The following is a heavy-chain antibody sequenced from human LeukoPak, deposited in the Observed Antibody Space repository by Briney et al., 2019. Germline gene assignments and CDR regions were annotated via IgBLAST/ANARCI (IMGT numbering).Heavy chain of an antibody. CDR2: IYYSGST. D-gene: IGHD1-26*01. V-gene: IGHV4-61*01. CDR3: ARAKWELPNYYFDY. J-gene: IGHJ4*02. Sequence: SETLSLTCTVSGGSISSSSYYWSWIRQPPGKGLEWIGYIYYSGSTNYNPSLKSRVTISVDTSKNQFSLKLSSVTAADTAVYYCARAKWELPNYYFDYWGQGTLVTVSS. CDR1: GGSISSSSYY.